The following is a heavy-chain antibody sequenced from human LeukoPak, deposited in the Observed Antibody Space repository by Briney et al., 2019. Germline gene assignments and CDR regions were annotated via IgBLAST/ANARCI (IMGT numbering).Heavy chain of an antibody. J-gene: IGHJ5*02. Sequence: SETLSLTCAVYGGSFSGYYWNWIRQPPGKGLEWIGEINHSGSTNYNPSLKSRVTISVDTSKDQFSLKLSSVTAADTAVYYCARDYGDYPNWFDPWGQGTLVTVSS. V-gene: IGHV4-34*01. D-gene: IGHD4-17*01. CDR3: ARDYGDYPNWFDP. CDR1: GGSFSGYY. CDR2: INHSGST.